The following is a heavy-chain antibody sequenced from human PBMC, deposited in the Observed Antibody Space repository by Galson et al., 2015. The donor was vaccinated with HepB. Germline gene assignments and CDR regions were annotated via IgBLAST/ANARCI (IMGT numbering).Heavy chain of an antibody. V-gene: IGHV1-2*04. D-gene: IGHD3-16*01. Sequence: SVKVSCKASGSTFTGYYMHWERHAPGQGLEWMGWINPNSGGTNYAQKFQGWVTMTRDTSISTAYMELSRLRSDDTAVYYCARAPQRRELRLGYGMDVWGQGTTVTVSS. CDR3: ARAPQRRELRLGYGMDV. CDR1: GSTFTGYY. J-gene: IGHJ6*02. CDR2: INPNSGGT.